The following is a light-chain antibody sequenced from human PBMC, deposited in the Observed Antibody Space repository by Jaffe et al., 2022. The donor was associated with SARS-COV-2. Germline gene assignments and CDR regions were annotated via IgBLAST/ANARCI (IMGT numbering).Light chain of an antibody. CDR3: QQYNSYWM. CDR1: QSISSW. CDR2: KAS. Sequence: DIQMTQSPSTLSASVGDRVTITCRASQSISSWLAWYQQKAGKAPKLLIYKASSLQSGVPSRFSGSGSGTEFTLTISSLQPDDFATYYCQQYNSYWMFGQGTKVEIK. V-gene: IGKV1-5*03. J-gene: IGKJ1*01.